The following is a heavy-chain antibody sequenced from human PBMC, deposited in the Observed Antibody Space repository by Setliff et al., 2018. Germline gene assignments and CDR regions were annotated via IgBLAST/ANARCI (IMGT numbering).Heavy chain of an antibody. J-gene: IGHJ4*02. V-gene: IGHV3-7*01. CDR3: ARDPHFDS. Sequence: GGSLRLSCAASGFTFSTYWMSWDRQAPGKGLEWVANIKQDGSEKYYVDSVKGRFSISRDNAKNSLYLQMNSLRAGDTAVYYCARDPHFDSWGQGTLVTVSS. CDR2: IKQDGSEK. CDR1: GFTFSTYW.